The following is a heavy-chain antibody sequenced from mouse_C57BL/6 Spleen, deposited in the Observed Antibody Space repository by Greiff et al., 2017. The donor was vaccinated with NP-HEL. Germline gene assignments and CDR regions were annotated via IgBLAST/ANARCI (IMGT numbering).Heavy chain of an antibody. D-gene: IGHD2-4*01. V-gene: IGHV1-52*01. J-gene: IGHJ4*01. CDR2: IDPSDSET. CDR3: ARSLYYDYDYAMDY. CDR1: GYTFTSYW. Sequence: VQLQQPGAELVRPGSSVKLSCKASGYTFTSYWMHWVKQRPIQGLEWIGNIDPSDSETHYNQKFKDKATLTVDKSSSTAYMQLSSLTSEDSAVYYCARSLYYDYDYAMDYWGQGTSVTVSS.